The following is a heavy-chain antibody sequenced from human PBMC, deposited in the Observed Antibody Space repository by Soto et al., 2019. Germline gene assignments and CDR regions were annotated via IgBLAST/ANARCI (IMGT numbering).Heavy chain of an antibody. CDR1: GGSISSSSYY. CDR2: IYYSGST. D-gene: IGHD3-9*01. V-gene: IGHV4-39*01. J-gene: IGHJ4*02. CDR3: ARLPHYDILTGYSQVEY. Sequence: QLQLQESGPGLVKPSETLSLTCTVSGGSISSSSYYWGWIRQPPGKGLEWIGSIYYSGSTYYNPSLKSRVTISVDTSKNQFSLKLSSVTAADTAVYYCARLPHYDILTGYSQVEYWGQGTLVTVSS.